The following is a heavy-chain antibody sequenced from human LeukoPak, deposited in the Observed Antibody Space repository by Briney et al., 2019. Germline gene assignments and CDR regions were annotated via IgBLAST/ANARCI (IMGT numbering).Heavy chain of an antibody. V-gene: IGHV3-30*03. CDR3: ARDQGYSSGPGY. Sequence: GGSLRLSCAASGFTFTSYGTHWVRQAPGKGREWVAVISYDGSNKYYADSVKGRFTISRDNSKNTLYLQMNSLRAEDTAVYYCARDQGYSSGPGYWGQGTLVTVSS. CDR1: GFTFTSYG. J-gene: IGHJ4*02. D-gene: IGHD6-19*01. CDR2: ISYDGSNK.